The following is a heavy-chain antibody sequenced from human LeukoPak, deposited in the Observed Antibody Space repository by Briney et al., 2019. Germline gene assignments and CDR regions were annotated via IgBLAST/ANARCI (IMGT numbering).Heavy chain of an antibody. CDR1: GFTFSSYG. Sequence: PGGSLRLSCAASGFTFSSYGMHWVRQAPGKGLEWVAVIWYDGSNKYYADSVEGRFTISRDNSKNTLYLQMNSLRAEDTAVYYCARDRGSGWYFDYWGQGTLVTVSS. J-gene: IGHJ4*02. D-gene: IGHD6-19*01. V-gene: IGHV3-33*01. CDR3: ARDRGSGWYFDY. CDR2: IWYDGSNK.